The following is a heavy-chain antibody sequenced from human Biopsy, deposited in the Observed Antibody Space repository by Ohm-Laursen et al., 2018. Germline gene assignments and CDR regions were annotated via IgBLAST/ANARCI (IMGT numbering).Heavy chain of an antibody. D-gene: IGHD1-1*01. Sequence: SLRLSCAASGFSFSSYGMHWVRQAPGKGLEWVALIWYDGSNPYYVDSVKGRFTILRDNSKDILSLEMNSLRAEDTAVYYCARDTTGYYYAFDIWGRGTLVTVSS. V-gene: IGHV3-33*08. J-gene: IGHJ3*02. CDR2: IWYDGSNP. CDR3: ARDTTGYYYAFDI. CDR1: GFSFSSYG.